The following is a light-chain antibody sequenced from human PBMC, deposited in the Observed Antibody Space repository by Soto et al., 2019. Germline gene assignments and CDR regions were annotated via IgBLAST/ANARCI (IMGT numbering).Light chain of an antibody. CDR2: KAS. CDR1: QSISTW. J-gene: IGKJ1*01. V-gene: IGKV1-5*03. CDR3: QQYNRYSPT. Sequence: DIQMTQSPSTLSASVGDRVTITCRASQSISTWLAWYQQEPGKAPKLLIHKASSLQSGVPSRFSGSGSGTDFTRTFSSLHPDDFATYYCQQYNRYSPTFGQGTRVEIK.